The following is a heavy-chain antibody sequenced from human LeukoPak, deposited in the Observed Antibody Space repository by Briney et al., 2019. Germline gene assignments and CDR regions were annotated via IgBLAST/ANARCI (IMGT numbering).Heavy chain of an antibody. V-gene: IGHV4-4*07. D-gene: IGHD3-10*01. CDR2: MYTSGST. CDR1: GGSISNYY. CDR3: ARDHYGSGNYKSYFDY. Sequence: SETLSLTCTVSGGSISNYYWSWLRQPAGKGLEWIGRMYTSGSTKYNPPLKSRVTISVDKSKNQFSLKVTSVTAADTAVYFCARDHYGSGNYKSYFDYWGQGTQVTVSS. J-gene: IGHJ4*02.